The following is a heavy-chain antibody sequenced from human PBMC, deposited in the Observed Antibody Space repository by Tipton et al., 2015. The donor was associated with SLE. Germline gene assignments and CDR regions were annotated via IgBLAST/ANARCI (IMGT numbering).Heavy chain of an antibody. J-gene: IGHJ6*03. CDR2: VYYSGKT. V-gene: IGHV4-39*07. CDR3: TRGHFNSGTFPYYNYYYYMDV. Sequence: TLSLTCAVSGDSISSSSYPWAWIRQPPGKGLEWIGSVYYSGKTSYTPSLMNRVIISEDTSTNQFSLILSSVTAADSAVYYCTRGHFNSGTFPYYNYYYYMDVWGKGTAVTVSS. CDR1: GDSISSSSYP. D-gene: IGHD3-10*01.